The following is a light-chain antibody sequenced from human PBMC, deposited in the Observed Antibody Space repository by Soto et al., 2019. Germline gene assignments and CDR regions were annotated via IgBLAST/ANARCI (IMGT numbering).Light chain of an antibody. CDR3: QQYGTSPIT. Sequence: ENVLTQSPGTLSLSPGERATLSCRASQTVSSYLTWYQPRPGQAPRLLIYGASKRATGIPDRFSGSGSGTDFTLTISRLEPEEFALYYCQQYGTSPITCGQGTRLEIK. J-gene: IGKJ5*01. CDR1: QTVSSY. CDR2: GAS. V-gene: IGKV3-20*01.